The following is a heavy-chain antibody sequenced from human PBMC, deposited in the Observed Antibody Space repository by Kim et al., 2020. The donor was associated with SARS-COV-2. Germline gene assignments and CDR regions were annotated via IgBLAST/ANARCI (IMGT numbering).Heavy chain of an antibody. V-gene: IGHV4-4*02. CDR1: GGSISSSNW. D-gene: IGHD2-2*01. J-gene: IGHJ4*02. CDR2: IYHSGST. CDR3: ARTRRDIVVVPAAMIPFDY. Sequence: SETLSLTCAVSGGSISSSNWWSWVRQPPGKGLEWIGEIYHSGSTNYNPSLKSRVTISVDKSKNQFSLKLSSVTAADTAVYYCARTRRDIVVVPAAMIPFDYWGQGTLVTVSS.